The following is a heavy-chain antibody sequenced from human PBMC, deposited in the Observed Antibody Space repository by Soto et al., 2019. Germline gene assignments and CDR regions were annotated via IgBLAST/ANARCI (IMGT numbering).Heavy chain of an antibody. CDR1: GGSISSYY. CDR3: AREVPDGAGTIPDY. CDR2: IYYSGST. V-gene: IGHV4-59*01. Sequence: PSETLSLTCTVSGGSISSYYWSWIRQPPGKGLEWIGYIYYSGSTNYNPSLKSRVTISVDTSKNQFSLKLSSVTAADTAVYYCAREVPDGAGTIPDYWGQGTLVTVSS. J-gene: IGHJ4*02. D-gene: IGHD1-7*01.